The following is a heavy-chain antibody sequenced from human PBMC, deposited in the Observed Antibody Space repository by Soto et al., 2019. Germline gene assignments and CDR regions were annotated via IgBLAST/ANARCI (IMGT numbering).Heavy chain of an antibody. J-gene: IGHJ4*02. V-gene: IGHV4-34*01. CDR3: ARDKITGLFDY. Sequence: SETLSLTCAVYGGSFSGYYWTWIRQPPGTGLEWIGEINHSGSTNYNPSLKSRVTISVDTSKNQFSLKLTSVTAADTAVYYCARDKITGLFDYWGQGPWSPFL. CDR1: GGSFSGYY. CDR2: INHSGST. D-gene: IGHD2-8*02.